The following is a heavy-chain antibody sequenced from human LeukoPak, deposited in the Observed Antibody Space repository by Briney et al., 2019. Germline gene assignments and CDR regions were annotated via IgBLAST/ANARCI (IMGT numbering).Heavy chain of an antibody. CDR2: FHHTGST. Sequence: PSDPLSLTCTVSGYSISCGYYWGWIGPPPGKGLEWIGSFHHTGSTFYNPSLKSRVSISVDTSKNQFYLKLRSVTAADTAVYFCARGPYSYDSSGAFDIWGQGTMVTVSS. CDR1: GYSISCGYY. CDR3: ARGPYSYDSSGAFDI. D-gene: IGHD3-22*01. V-gene: IGHV4-38-2*02. J-gene: IGHJ3*02.